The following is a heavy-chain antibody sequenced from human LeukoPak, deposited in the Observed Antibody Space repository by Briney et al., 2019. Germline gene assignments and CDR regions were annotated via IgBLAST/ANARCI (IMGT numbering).Heavy chain of an antibody. V-gene: IGHV4-59*01. J-gene: IGHJ3*02. Sequence: SETLSLTCTVSGGSMSDYYWSWIRQPPGKGLEWIGYIYYSGNTNYNPSLKSRVTISVDTSKNQFSLKMRSVTAADTAVYYCARASYYGGAFDIWGQGTMVTVSS. D-gene: IGHD3-10*01. CDR3: ARASYYGGAFDI. CDR2: IYYSGNT. CDR1: GGSMSDYY.